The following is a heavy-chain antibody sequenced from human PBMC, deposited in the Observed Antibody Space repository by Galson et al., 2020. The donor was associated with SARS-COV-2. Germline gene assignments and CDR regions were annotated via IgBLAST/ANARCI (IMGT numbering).Heavy chain of an antibody. CDR2: IIYSGTT. CDR1: GCSIFSSNNY. CDR3: ASRKYYYDSSGYYDY. Sequence: SETLSLTCTVSGCSIFSSNNYWVCIPQPPGKELEWFVNIIYSGTTYYNPSLKSRVTISADTSKTQFSQRQSSVTAADTAVYYCASRKYYYDSSGYYDYWGQGTLVTVSS. V-gene: IGHV4-39*01. J-gene: IGHJ4*02. D-gene: IGHD3-22*01.